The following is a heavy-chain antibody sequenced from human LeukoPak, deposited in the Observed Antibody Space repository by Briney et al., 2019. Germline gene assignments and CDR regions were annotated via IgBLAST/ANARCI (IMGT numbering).Heavy chain of an antibody. Sequence: GGSLRLSCAASGFTFSSYSMSWVRQAPGKGLEWVSAISGSGGSTYYADSVKGRFTISRDNSKNTLYLQMNSLRAEDTAVYYCAKGNLGYCSSTSCYSEYYFDYWGQGTLVTVSS. J-gene: IGHJ4*02. CDR1: GFTFSSYS. V-gene: IGHV3-23*01. CDR3: AKGNLGYCSSTSCYSEYYFDY. CDR2: ISGSGGST. D-gene: IGHD2-2*02.